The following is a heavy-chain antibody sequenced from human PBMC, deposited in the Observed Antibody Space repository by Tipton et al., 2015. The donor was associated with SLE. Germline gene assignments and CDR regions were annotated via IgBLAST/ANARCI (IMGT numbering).Heavy chain of an antibody. CDR2: IYYSGST. CDR1: GGSISCSSYY. Sequence: LRLSCTVSGGSISCSSYYWSWIRQPPGKGLEWIGYIYYSGSTNYNPSLKSRVTLSVDTSKNQFSLKLSSVTAADTAVYYCARGGAITMGQGEVDYWGQGTLVTVSS. V-gene: IGHV4-61*05. J-gene: IGHJ4*02. CDR3: ARGGAITMGQGEVDY. D-gene: IGHD3-10*01.